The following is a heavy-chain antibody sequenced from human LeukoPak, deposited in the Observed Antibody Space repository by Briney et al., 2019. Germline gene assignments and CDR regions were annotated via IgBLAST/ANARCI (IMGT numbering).Heavy chain of an antibody. V-gene: IGHV4-59*01. D-gene: IGHD4-17*01. Sequence: PSETLSLTCTVSGGSISSYYWSWIRQPPGKGLEWIGYIYYSGSTNYNPSLKSRVTISVDTSKNQFSLKLSPVTAADTAVYYCARDYGDYSWFDPWGQGTLVTVSS. CDR3: ARDYGDYSWFDP. CDR2: IYYSGST. J-gene: IGHJ5*02. CDR1: GGSISSYY.